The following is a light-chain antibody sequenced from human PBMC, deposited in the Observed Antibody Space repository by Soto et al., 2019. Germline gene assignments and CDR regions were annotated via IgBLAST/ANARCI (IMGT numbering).Light chain of an antibody. V-gene: IGKV1-27*01. J-gene: IGKJ1*01. CDR3: QKYNSAPRT. CDR2: AAS. CDR1: QGISNY. Sequence: DVQMSQSLSSLSASVGDRVTITCRASQGISNYLAWYQQKPGKVPKLLICAASTLQSGVPSRFSGSGSGTDFTLTISSLQPEDVATYYCQKYNSAPRTFGQGTKVDVK.